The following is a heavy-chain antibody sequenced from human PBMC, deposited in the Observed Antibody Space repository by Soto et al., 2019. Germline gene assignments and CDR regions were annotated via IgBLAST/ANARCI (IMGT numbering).Heavy chain of an antibody. J-gene: IGHJ4*02. CDR1: GYPFTTYA. D-gene: IGHD2-2*01. CDR2: ISTDNGNT. Sequence: GASVKVSCKASGYPFTTYAIHWVRQAPGQRLEWMGWISTDNGNTKYSQKFQGRVTMTEDTSTDTAYMELSSLRSEDTAVYYCATPRRRYEGPQVNWGQGTLVTVSS. CDR3: ATPRRRYEGPQVN. V-gene: IGHV1-3*04.